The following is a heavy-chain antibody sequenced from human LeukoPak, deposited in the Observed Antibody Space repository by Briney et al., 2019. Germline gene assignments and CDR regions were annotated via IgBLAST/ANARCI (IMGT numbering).Heavy chain of an antibody. J-gene: IGHJ6*02. D-gene: IGHD2-21*01. V-gene: IGHV3-74*01. CDR1: XXXXSXXW. CDR3: ARGGFLYCGRKRCCTEGMDV. Sequence: GXLRLSCAXXXXXXSXXWMXXXRXAPXXXXVXXXRXXXDXXTTTYADSVKGRFTISRDNAKNSLYLQMNTLRVEDTAVYYCARGGFLYCGRKRCCTEGMDVWGQGTRVTVSS. CDR2: XXXDXXTT.